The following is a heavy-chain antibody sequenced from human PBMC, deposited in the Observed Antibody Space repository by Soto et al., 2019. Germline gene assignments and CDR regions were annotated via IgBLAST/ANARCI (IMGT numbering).Heavy chain of an antibody. CDR2: IKSKTDGGTT. Sequence: GGSLRLSCAASGFTFSNAWMNWVRQAPGKGLEWVGRIKSKTDGGTTDYAAPVKGRFTISRDDSKNTLYLQMNSLKTEDTAVYYCTTDLTPDYGDYRDTGYYYYGMDVWGQGTTVTVSS. D-gene: IGHD4-17*01. J-gene: IGHJ6*02. CDR1: GFTFSNAW. V-gene: IGHV3-15*07. CDR3: TTDLTPDYGDYRDTGYYYYGMDV.